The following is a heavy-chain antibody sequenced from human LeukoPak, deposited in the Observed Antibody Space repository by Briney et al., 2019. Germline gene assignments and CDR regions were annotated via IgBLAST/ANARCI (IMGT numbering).Heavy chain of an antibody. CDR3: ARLRSGYCSSTSCYRYYYMDV. D-gene: IGHD2-2*01. Sequence: SETLSLTCTVSGGSISPYYWSWIRQSPGKGLEWIGYIYSSGSANYNPSLKSRVTISVGTSKNQFSLKLSSVTAADTAVYYCARLRSGYCSSTSCYRYYYMDVWGKGTTVTVSS. J-gene: IGHJ6*03. V-gene: IGHV4-59*12. CDR2: IYSSGSA. CDR1: GGSISPYY.